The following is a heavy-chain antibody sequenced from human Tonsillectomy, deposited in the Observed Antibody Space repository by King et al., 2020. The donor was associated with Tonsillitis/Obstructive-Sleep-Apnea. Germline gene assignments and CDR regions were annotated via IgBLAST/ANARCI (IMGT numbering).Heavy chain of an antibody. J-gene: IGHJ2*01. CDR1: GFTFSIYA. CDR3: SKTRDWYFDV. V-gene: IGHV3-23*04. CDR2: LSGVAGRP. Sequence: VQLVESGGGLEQPGGSLRLSCAASGFTFSIYAMGWVRQAPGKGVDGVSVLSGVAGRPYYADSVKGRFSMTRDNSKNTVYLQMNSLRAEDTAVYYWSKTRDWYFDVWGRGTLVTVSS.